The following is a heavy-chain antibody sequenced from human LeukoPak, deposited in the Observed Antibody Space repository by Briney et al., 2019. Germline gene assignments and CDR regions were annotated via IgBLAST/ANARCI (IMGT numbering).Heavy chain of an antibody. CDR1: VGTFSSYA. Sequence: TVKVSCKASVGTFSSYAISWVRQPPGQGLEWMVEHIPIFGTEIYAEKFQRRVTITGDESTRRAYMALNSLRSQDAAVYYCARDRHCSSTSCYEGFWFDPWGQGTLVTVSS. CDR2: HIPIFGTE. J-gene: IGHJ5*02. V-gene: IGHV1-69*13. CDR3: ARDRHCSSTSCYEGFWFDP. D-gene: IGHD2-2*01.